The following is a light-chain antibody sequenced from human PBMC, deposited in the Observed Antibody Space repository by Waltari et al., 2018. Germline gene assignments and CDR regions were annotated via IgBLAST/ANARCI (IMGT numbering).Light chain of an antibody. CDR2: FVS. Sequence: DIVMTQTPLSLLVSPGEPASISCRYSQSLLRSNGNTYLFWYLQKPGQSPQLLIYFVSNRASGVPDRFSGSGSGTDFTLKISRVEAEDVGVYYCMQGMQLPYSFGQGTKVEIK. J-gene: IGKJ2*03. CDR3: MQGMQLPYS. CDR1: QSLLRSNGNTY. V-gene: IGKV2D-29*02.